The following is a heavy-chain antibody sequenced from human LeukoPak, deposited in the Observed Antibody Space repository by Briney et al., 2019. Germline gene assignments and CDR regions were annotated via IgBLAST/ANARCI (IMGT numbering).Heavy chain of an antibody. J-gene: IGHJ4*02. CDR3: AGAFGESQTFDY. Sequence: NPSETLSLTCAVYGGSFNGYYWSWIRQPPRKGLEWIGEINHSGSTNYNPSLKSRVTISVDTSKNQFSLKLSSVTAADTAVYYCAGAFGESQTFDYWGQGTLVTVSS. CDR2: INHSGST. CDR1: GGSFNGYY. V-gene: IGHV4-34*01. D-gene: IGHD3-10*01.